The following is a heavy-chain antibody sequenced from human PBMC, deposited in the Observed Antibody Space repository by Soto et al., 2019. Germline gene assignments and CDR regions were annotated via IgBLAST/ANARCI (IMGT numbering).Heavy chain of an antibody. CDR1: GFTFSSYS. CDR2: ISSSSSYI. CDR3: AIGALGDYIWGSYRSRYYYYYMDV. D-gene: IGHD3-16*02. Sequence: EVQLVESGGGLVKPGGSLRLSCAASGFTFSSYSMNWVRQAPGKGLEWVSSISSSSSYIYYADSVKGRFTISRDNAKNSRYLQMNSLRAEDTAVYYCAIGALGDYIWGSYRSRYYYYYMDVLGKGTTVTVSS. V-gene: IGHV3-21*01. J-gene: IGHJ6*03.